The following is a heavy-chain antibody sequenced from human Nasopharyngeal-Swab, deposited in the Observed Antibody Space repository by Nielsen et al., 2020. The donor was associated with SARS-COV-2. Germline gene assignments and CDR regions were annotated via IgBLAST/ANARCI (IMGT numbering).Heavy chain of an antibody. J-gene: IGHJ6*02. D-gene: IGHD3-10*01. CDR2: ISSSSSYI. Sequence: GGSLRLSCAASGFTFSSYSMNWVRQAPGKGLEWVSSISSSSSYIYYADSVKGRFTISRDNAKTSLYLQMNSLRAEDTAVYYCARDQQGGYGSGSYGTVPYYYYGMDVWGQGTTVTVSS. CDR3: ARDQQGGYGSGSYGTVPYYYYGMDV. V-gene: IGHV3-21*01. CDR1: GFTFSSYS.